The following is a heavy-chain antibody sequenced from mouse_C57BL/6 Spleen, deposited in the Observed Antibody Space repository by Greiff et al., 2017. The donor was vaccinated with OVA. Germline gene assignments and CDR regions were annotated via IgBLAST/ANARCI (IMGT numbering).Heavy chain of an antibody. CDR1: GYTLTSYW. CDR3: ARSEAMDY. Sequence: VQLQQPGAELVKPGASVKMSCKASGYTLTSYWMHWVKQRPGQGLEWIGYINPSSGYTKYNQKFKDKAKLTADKSSSTAYMQLSSLTYEDSAVYYCARSEAMDYWGKGTSVTVSS. CDR2: INPSSGYT. V-gene: IGHV1-7*01. J-gene: IGHJ4*01.